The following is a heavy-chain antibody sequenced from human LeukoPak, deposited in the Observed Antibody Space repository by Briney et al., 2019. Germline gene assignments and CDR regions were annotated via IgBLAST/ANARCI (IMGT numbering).Heavy chain of an antibody. D-gene: IGHD1-26*01. CDR1: GFTLSNYA. J-gene: IGHJ4*02. V-gene: IGHV3-23*01. CDR2: ISGSGSST. CDR3: AKYSGSYYYPPNWDS. Sequence: GGALRLSCAASGFTLSNYAMSWVRQAPGKGLEWVSGISGSGSSTYYAGPVKGRLTLHRDYPKNTLYLQMNSLRAEDTAVYFCAKYSGSYYYPPNWDSWGQGTLVTVSS.